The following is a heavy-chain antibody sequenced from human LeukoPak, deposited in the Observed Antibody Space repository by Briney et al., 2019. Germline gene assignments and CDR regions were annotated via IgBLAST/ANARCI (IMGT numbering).Heavy chain of an antibody. D-gene: IGHD5-12*01. Sequence: ASVKVSCKTSGYTFSGYYLHWVRQAPGQGLEWMGWINPTSGGTKFAQKFQGRVTMTRDTSISTAYMELSRLTSDDTAVYYCAGLSGYDPYYFDYWGQGTLVAVSS. CDR3: AGLSGYDPYYFDY. CDR1: GYTFSGYY. V-gene: IGHV1-2*02. J-gene: IGHJ4*02. CDR2: INPTSGGT.